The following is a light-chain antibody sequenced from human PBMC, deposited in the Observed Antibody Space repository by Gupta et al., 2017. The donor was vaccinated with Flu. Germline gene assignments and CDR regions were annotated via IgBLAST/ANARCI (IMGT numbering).Light chain of an antibody. Sequence: DIQMTQSPSTLPASVRDRVTIPCRASQSISSWLAWYQQKPGKAPKLLIFRASTLESGVPSRFSGSGSGTEFTLTISSLQPDDFATYYCQQYNNYPYTFGQGTELEIK. CDR3: QQYNNYPYT. CDR1: QSISSW. V-gene: IGKV1-5*03. J-gene: IGKJ2*01. CDR2: RAS.